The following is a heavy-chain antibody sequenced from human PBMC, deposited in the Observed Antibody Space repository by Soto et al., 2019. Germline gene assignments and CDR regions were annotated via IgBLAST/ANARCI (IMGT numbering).Heavy chain of an antibody. Sequence: QVQLQESGPGLVKPSQTLSLTCTVSGGSISSGGYYWSWIRQHPGKGLEWIGYIYYSGSTYYNPSLKSRVTISVDTSKNQSSLKLSSVTAADTAVCYCARVSNYLGRAFDIWGQGTMVTVSS. CDR2: IYYSGST. V-gene: IGHV4-31*03. CDR1: GGSISSGGYY. J-gene: IGHJ3*02. CDR3: ARVSNYLGRAFDI. D-gene: IGHD2-8*01.